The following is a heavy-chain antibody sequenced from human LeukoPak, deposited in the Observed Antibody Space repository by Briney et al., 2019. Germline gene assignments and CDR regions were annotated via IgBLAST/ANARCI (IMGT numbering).Heavy chain of an antibody. CDR3: ARSRAAVVMGELIPSFYYGMDV. D-gene: IGHD3-16*01. V-gene: IGHV3-7*03. J-gene: IGHJ6*02. CDR2: IRQDGGER. CDR1: GFTFSNYW. Sequence: GGSLRLSCAASGFTFSNYWMNWVRQVPGKGLEWVATIRQDGGERYYVDSVEGRFTISRDNGKTSVYLQMNSLRADDTAVYYCARSRAAVVMGELIPSFYYGMDVWGQGTTVTVSS.